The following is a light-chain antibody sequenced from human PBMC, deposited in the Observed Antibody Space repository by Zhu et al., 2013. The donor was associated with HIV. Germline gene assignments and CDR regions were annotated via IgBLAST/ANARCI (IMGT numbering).Light chain of an antibody. CDR3: MQALQTPPV. Sequence: VVLSQSPLSLPVTLGQAASISCRSSQSLVHSDGNTYFNWFRERPGQSPRRLIYKVSNRDSGVPDRFSGSGSGTDFTLKISRVEAEDVGLYYCMQALQTPPVFGGGTKVEIK. CDR1: QSLVHSDGNTY. J-gene: IGKJ4*01. V-gene: IGKV2-30*02. CDR2: KVS.